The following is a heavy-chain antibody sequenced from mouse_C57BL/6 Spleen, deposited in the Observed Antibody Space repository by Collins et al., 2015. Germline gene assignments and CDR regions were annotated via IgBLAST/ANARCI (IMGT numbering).Heavy chain of an antibody. CDR2: INPSDGGT. V-gene: IGHV1-26*01. D-gene: IGHD2-4*01. Sequence: HGKSLEWIGDINPSDGGTNYNQKFKGKATLTVDKSSSTAYMELRSLTSEDSAVYYCSRGLYDYDGYAMDYWGQGTSVTVSS. J-gene: IGHJ4*01. CDR3: SRGLYDYDGYAMDY.